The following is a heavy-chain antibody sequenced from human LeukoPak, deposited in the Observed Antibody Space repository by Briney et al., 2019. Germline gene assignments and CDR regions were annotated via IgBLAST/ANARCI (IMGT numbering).Heavy chain of an antibody. CDR1: GGSFSGYY. CDR2: INHSGST. Sequence: PSETLSLTCAVYGGSFSGYYWSWIRQPPGKGLEWIWEINHSGSTNYNPSLKSRVTISVDTSKNQFSLKLSSVTAADTAVYYCARGWYYFDYWGQGTLVTVSS. J-gene: IGHJ4*02. D-gene: IGHD2-8*02. V-gene: IGHV4-34*01. CDR3: ARGWYYFDY.